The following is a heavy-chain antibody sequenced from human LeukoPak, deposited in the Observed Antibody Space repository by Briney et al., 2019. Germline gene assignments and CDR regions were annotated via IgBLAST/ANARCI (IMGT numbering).Heavy chain of an antibody. CDR2: INHSGST. CDR1: GGSFSGYY. V-gene: IGHV4-34*01. D-gene: IGHD4-17*01. CDR3: AIATVTTYYYYYMDV. Sequence: KPSEILSLTCAVYGGSFSGYYWSWIRQPPGKGLEWIGEINHSGSTNYNPSLKSRVTISVDTSKNQFSLKLSSVTAADTAVYYCAIATVTTYYYYYMDVWGKGTTVTISS. J-gene: IGHJ6*03.